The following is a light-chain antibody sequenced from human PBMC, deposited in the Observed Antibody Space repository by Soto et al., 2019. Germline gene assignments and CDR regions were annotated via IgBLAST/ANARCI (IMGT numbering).Light chain of an antibody. J-gene: IGKJ1*01. Sequence: DIQMTQSPSTLSVSVGDRVTVTCRASQSIDKWLAWYQQKPGKAPKLLMYKASLLQSGIPSRFSGSGSGTEFTLTISSLQSDDVASYYCQQYSKYPWTFGQGTKVEV. CDR2: KAS. CDR3: QQYSKYPWT. CDR1: QSIDKW. V-gene: IGKV1-5*03.